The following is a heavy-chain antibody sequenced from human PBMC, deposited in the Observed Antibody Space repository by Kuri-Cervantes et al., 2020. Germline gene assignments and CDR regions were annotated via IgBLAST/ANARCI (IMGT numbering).Heavy chain of an antibody. D-gene: IGHD4-17*01. Sequence: ASVNVSCKASGYTFTSYGISWVRQAPGKGLEWMGGFDPEDGETIYAQKFQGRVTMTEDTSTDTAYMELSSLRSEDTAVYYCATDPDYGDYVPHYRYWGQGTLVTVSS. CDR3: ATDPDYGDYVPHYRY. V-gene: IGHV1-24*01. J-gene: IGHJ4*02. CDR2: FDPEDGET. CDR1: GYTFTSYG.